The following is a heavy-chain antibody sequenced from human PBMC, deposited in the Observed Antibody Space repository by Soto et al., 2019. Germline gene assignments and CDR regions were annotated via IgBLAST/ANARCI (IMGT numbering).Heavy chain of an antibody. V-gene: IGHV3-30*18. CDR1: GFSFSSYG. D-gene: IGHD1-26*01. Sequence: GGSLRLSCAASGFSFSSYGMHWVRQAPGKGLERVALISYDGSQKYSADSVQGRFTISRDNSKNTLYLQMNSLRGEDTAVYYCAKDLVGGVRYYYGMDVWGQGTTVTVSS. CDR2: ISYDGSQK. J-gene: IGHJ6*02. CDR3: AKDLVGGVRYYYGMDV.